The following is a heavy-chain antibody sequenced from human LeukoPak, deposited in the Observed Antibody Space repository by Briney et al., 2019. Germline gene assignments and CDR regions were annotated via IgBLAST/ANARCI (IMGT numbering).Heavy chain of an antibody. CDR2: VFTSGIISGNT. V-gene: IGHV4-4*07. CDR1: GGSISSYY. Sequence: PSETLSLTCTVSGGSISSYYWSWIRQPPGKGLEWIGRVFTSGIISGNTNYNPSLKSRVTISVDTSKNQFSLKLSSVTAADTAVYYCARTWSRWFGYYDSSGPPDAFDIWGQGTMVTVSS. J-gene: IGHJ3*02. D-gene: IGHD3-22*01. CDR3: ARTWSRWFGYYDSSGPPDAFDI.